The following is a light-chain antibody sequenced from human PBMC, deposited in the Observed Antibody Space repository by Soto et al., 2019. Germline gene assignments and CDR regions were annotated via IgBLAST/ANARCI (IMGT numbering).Light chain of an antibody. V-gene: IGLV4-60*03. CDR1: GEHSRYT. J-gene: IGLJ3*02. CDR2: LEDGGTY. Sequence: QLVLTQSSSASASLGSSVKLTCTLSGEHSRYTIAWHQQQPGKAPRYLMKLEDGGTYNRGSAVPDRFSGSSSGADRFLTISNLQSEDEADYYCETWDSSSRVLGGGTKLTVL. CDR3: ETWDSSSRV.